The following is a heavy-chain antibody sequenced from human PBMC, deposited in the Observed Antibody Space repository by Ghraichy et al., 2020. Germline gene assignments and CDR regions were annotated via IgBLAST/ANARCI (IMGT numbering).Heavy chain of an antibody. CDR1: GITFSSYW. CDR2: INQDGSEK. Sequence: GESLNISCAASGITFSSYWMSWVRQAPGKGLEWVANINQDGSEKYYVDSLKGRLTISRDNAKNSLYLQMNSLRVEDTAVYYCARAFASSGWYRDAFDLWGQGTLVTVSS. CDR3: ARAFASSGWYRDAFDL. J-gene: IGHJ3*01. V-gene: IGHV3-7*01. D-gene: IGHD6-19*01.